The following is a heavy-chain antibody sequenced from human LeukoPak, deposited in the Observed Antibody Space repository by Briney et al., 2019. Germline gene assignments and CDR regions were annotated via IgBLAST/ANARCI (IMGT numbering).Heavy chain of an antibody. V-gene: IGHV1-18*01. Sequence: ASVKVSCKASGYTFTSYGISWVRQAPGQGLEWMGWISAYNGNTNYAQKVQDRINVTTDTSSSTAYMELTSLTSDDTAVYYCARDRYGSGSWWDSWGQGTLVIVSS. J-gene: IGHJ5*02. CDR2: ISAYNGNT. CDR3: ARDRYGSGSWWDS. D-gene: IGHD3-10*01. CDR1: GYTFTSYG.